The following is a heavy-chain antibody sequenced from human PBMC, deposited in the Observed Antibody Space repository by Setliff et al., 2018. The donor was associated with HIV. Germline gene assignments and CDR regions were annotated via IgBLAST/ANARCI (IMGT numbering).Heavy chain of an antibody. Sequence: PSETLSLTCNVSGGSISSGTYYWSWIRQPAGKGLEWIGTIYHTGKTYYNSSLNSRVTIAVDTSKDQFSLNLSTVTAADTAVYYCGRVAGYCAPSRCYGYNAFDIWGPGTMVTVSS. J-gene: IGHJ3*02. D-gene: IGHD2-15*01. CDR3: GRVAGYCAPSRCYGYNAFDI. CDR1: GGSISSGTYY. CDR2: IYHTGKT. V-gene: IGHV4-39*01.